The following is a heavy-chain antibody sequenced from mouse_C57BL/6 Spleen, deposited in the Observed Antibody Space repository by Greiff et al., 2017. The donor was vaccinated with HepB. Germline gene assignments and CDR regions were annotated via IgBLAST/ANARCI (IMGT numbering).Heavy chain of an antibody. CDR2: ISDGGSYT. Sequence: EVNLVESGGGLVKPGGSLKLSCAASGFTFSCYAMSWVRQTPEKRLEWVATISDGGSYTYYPDNVKGRFTISRDNAKNNLYLQMSHLKSEDTAMYYCARGGTGAFDYWGQGTTLTVSS. CDR1: GFTFSCYA. CDR3: ARGGTGAFDY. V-gene: IGHV5-4*03. J-gene: IGHJ2*01. D-gene: IGHD4-1*01.